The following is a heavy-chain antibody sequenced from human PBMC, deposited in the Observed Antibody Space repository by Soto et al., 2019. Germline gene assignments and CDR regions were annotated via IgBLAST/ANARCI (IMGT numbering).Heavy chain of an antibody. CDR2: INHSGST. Sequence: SETLSLTCAVYGGSFSGYYLSWIRQPPGKGLEWIGEINHSGSTNYNPSLKSRVTISVDTSKNQFSLKLSSVTAADTAVYYCARKSRVYYYYYMDVWGKGTTVTVSS. CDR3: ARKSRVYYYYYMDV. J-gene: IGHJ6*03. V-gene: IGHV4-34*01. CDR1: GGSFSGYY.